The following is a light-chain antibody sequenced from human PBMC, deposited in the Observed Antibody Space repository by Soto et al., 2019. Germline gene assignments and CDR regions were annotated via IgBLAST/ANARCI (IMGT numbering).Light chain of an antibody. CDR1: SSNIGAGYD. V-gene: IGLV1-40*01. J-gene: IGLJ3*02. CDR2: GNS. CDR3: CSYAGSSTWV. Sequence: QSVLTQPPSVSGAPGQRVTISCTGNSSNIGAGYDVHWYQQLPGTAPKLLIYGNSNRPSGVPDRFSGSKSDTSASLAITGLQAEDEADYYCCSYAGSSTWVFGGGTKLTVL.